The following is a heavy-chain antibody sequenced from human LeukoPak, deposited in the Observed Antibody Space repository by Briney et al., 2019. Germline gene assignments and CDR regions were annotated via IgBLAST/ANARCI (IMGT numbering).Heavy chain of an antibody. V-gene: IGHV3-48*03. CDR3: ARDFGHWELNGGYYFDY. CDR1: GFTFSSYE. J-gene: IGHJ4*02. D-gene: IGHD1-26*01. Sequence: GGSLRLSCAASGFTFSSYEMNWVRQAPGKGLEWVSYISSSGSTIYYADSVKGRFTISRDNAKNSLYLQMNSLRAEDTAVYYCARDFGHWELNGGYYFDYWGQGTLVTVSS. CDR2: ISSSGSTI.